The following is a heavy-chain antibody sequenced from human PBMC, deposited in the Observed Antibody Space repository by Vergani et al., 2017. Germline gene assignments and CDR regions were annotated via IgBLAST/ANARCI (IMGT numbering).Heavy chain of an antibody. CDR3: GRVADFYGLGSRLLDL. J-gene: IGHJ5*02. CDR1: GGSMSGYY. V-gene: IGHV4-59*01. D-gene: IGHD3-10*01. CDR2: MYHSGST. Sequence: QVRLQESGPGLVKPSETLSLTCSVSGGSMSGYYWSLIRQPPGKELEWIGYMYHSGSTNYNPSLETRVTISGDTSKNPFSRKLNSVTAADTAVYYCGRVADFYGLGSRLLDLWGQGILVTVSS.